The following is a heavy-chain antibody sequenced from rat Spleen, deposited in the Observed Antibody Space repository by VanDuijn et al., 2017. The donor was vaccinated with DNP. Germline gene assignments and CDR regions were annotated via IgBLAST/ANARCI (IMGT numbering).Heavy chain of an antibody. CDR3: AKHEGFYYNSEGFFEY. CDR2: IRVQATGYRI. J-gene: IGHJ2*01. CDR1: GFTFADFY. D-gene: IGHD1-1*01. V-gene: IGHV7-6*01. Sequence: EVKLLESGGGLVQPGDSLRLSCAASGFTFADFYMSWIRQSPGEAPEWLSVIRVQATGYRIDYNPSVKGRFTISRDDTQNVLYLQMNTLRVEDTAIYYCAKHEGFYYNSEGFFEYWGQGVMVTVSS.